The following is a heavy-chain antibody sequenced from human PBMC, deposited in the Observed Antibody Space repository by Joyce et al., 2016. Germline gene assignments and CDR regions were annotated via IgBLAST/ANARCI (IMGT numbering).Heavy chain of an antibody. V-gene: IGHV4-31*03. D-gene: IGHD3-16*01. CDR3: ARDGPSFTDRAFDI. CDR2: IYYSRNS. Sequence: QVQLQESGPGLVKPSQTLSLTCTVSGVSISGGGYCWTWIRQHPGKGLEWIGFIYYSRNSFYNPSLESRVSLTVDPSKNQFSLKLTSVTAADTAVYYCARDGPSFTDRAFDIWGHGTMVTVSS. J-gene: IGHJ3*02. CDR1: GVSISGGGYC.